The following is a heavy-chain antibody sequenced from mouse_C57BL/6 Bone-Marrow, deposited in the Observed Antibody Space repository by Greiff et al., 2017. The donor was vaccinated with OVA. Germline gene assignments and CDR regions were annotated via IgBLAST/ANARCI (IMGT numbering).Heavy chain of an antibody. J-gene: IGHJ2*01. CDR1: GFTFSDYG. V-gene: IGHV5-17*01. CDR2: ISSGSSTI. Sequence: EVQLQQSGGGLVKPGGSLKLSCAASGFTFSDYGMHWVRQAPEKGLEWVAYISSGSSTIYYADTVKGRFTISRDNAKNTLFLQMTSLRSEDTAMYYCANAGFDYWGQGTTLTVSS. CDR3: ANAGFDY.